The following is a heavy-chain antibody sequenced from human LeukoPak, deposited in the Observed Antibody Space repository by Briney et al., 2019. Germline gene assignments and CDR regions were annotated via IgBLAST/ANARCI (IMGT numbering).Heavy chain of an antibody. CDR2: VNPSGGSI. J-gene: IGHJ4*02. D-gene: IGHD4-17*01. V-gene: IGHV1-46*01. CDR1: GYTFTNYY. Sequence: ASVKVSCKASGYTFTNYYMHWVRQAPGQGLEWMGIVNPSGGSISYAQKFQGRVTMTRDTSTSTVYMELSSLRSEDTAVYYCARDPYGDYGYFDYWGQGTLVTVSS. CDR3: ARDPYGDYGYFDY.